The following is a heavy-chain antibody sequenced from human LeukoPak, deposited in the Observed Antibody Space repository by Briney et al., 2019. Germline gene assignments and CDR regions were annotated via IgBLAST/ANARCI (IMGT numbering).Heavy chain of an antibody. D-gene: IGHD2-21*01. J-gene: IGHJ4*01. CDR3: ARAPFLWYFDY. V-gene: IGHV4-59*01. CDR2: IYYSGST. Sequence: SETLSLICSVSGGSISSYYWSWIRQPPGQGLEWIGYIYYSGSTNYNPSLKSRVTISVDTSKNQFSLKLSSVTAADTAVYYCARAPFLWYFDYWGHGTLVTVSS. CDR1: GGSISSYY.